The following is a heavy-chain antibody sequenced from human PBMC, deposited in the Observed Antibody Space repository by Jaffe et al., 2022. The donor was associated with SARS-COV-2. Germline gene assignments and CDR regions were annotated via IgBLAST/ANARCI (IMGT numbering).Heavy chain of an antibody. Sequence: EVQLVQSGAEVKKPGEALRISCKGSGFNFTRYWISWVRQMPGKGLEWMGRIDPTDSYGTNNPSFQGHVTISSDKSVTTVYLQWSSLKASDTAMYYCVRHGGYCSATTCQMFDYWGQGTLVIVSS. CDR1: GFNFTRYW. V-gene: IGHV5-10-1*03. CDR2: IDPTDSYG. D-gene: IGHD2-2*01. J-gene: IGHJ4*02. CDR3: VRHGGYCSATTCQMFDY.